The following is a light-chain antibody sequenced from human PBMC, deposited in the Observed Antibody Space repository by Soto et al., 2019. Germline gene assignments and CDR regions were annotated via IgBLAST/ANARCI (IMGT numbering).Light chain of an antibody. Sequence: DIQLTQSPSSLSASVGDRVTITCRASQDININLAWYQQKPGRVPNLLIYAASTLQSGVPSRFSGSGYGTAFTLTVSSLHPEDVATYYCQKYHSAPLTFGGGTKVEIK. CDR1: QDININ. J-gene: IGKJ4*01. CDR2: AAS. V-gene: IGKV1-27*01. CDR3: QKYHSAPLT.